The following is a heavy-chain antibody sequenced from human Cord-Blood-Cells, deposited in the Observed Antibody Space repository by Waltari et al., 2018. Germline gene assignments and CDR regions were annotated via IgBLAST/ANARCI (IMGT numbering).Heavy chain of an antibody. J-gene: IGHJ4*02. CDR1: GFTFCSYG. Sequence: QVQLVESVGGVVQPGGSLSLSCAASGFTFCSYGMPWVRQAPGKGLEWLAFIRYDGSNKYYADSVKGRFTISRDNSKNTLYLQMNSLRAEDTAVYYCAGNSGYDTAFDYWGQGTLVTVSS. CDR3: AGNSGYDTAFDY. D-gene: IGHD5-12*01. V-gene: IGHV3-30*02. CDR2: IRYDGSNK.